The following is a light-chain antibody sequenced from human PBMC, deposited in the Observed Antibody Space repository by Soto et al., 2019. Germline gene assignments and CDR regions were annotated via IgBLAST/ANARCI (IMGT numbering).Light chain of an antibody. V-gene: IGKV1-5*01. CDR3: QQYNVYPWT. CDR2: DAS. Sequence: DIQMTQSPSTLSASVGDRVTITCRASQSISTWLAWYQQKPGKAPKLLIYDASSLQTGVPSRFSGSGSGTEFTLTIGSLQPDDFXTFYCQQYNVYPWTFGQGTKVELK. CDR1: QSISTW. J-gene: IGKJ1*01.